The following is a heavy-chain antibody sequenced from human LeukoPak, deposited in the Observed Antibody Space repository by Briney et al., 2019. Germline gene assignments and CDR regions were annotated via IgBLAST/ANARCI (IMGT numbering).Heavy chain of an antibody. V-gene: IGHV4-59*01. Sequence: SETLSLTCTVSGGSISSYYWSWIRQPPGKGLEWIGYIYYSGSINYNPSLKSRVTISVDTSKNQFSLKLSSVTAADTAVYYCASMDDSSGYYYRWGQGTLVTVSS. CDR3: ASMDDSSGYYYR. CDR1: GGSISSYY. D-gene: IGHD3-22*01. CDR2: IYYSGSI. J-gene: IGHJ4*02.